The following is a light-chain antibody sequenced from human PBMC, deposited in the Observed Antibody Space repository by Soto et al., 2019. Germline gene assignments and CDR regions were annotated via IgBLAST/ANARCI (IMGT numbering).Light chain of an antibody. CDR1: HNIERW. CDR2: DAT. Sequence: QMTQSPSTLSASVGDRVTITCRASHNIERWMAWYQQKPGRAPSLLIFDATTLHSGVPSRFSGGGSETEFTLTINGLQPDDFATYYCQQFAKSSTFGQGTTVEIK. J-gene: IGKJ1*01. V-gene: IGKV1-5*01. CDR3: QQFAKSST.